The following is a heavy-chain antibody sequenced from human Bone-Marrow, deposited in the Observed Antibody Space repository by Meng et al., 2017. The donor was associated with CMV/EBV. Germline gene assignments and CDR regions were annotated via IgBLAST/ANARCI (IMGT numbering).Heavy chain of an antibody. CDR1: GYTFTSYY. D-gene: IGHD1-26*01. V-gene: IGHV1-46*01. CDR3: ARDRFPGHSGSYPLGY. Sequence: ASVKVSCKASGYTFTSYYMHWVRQAPGQGLEWMGIINPSGGSTSYAQKFQGRVTMTRDTSTSTAYMELRSLRSDDTAVYYCARDRFPGHSGSYPLGYWGQGMLVTVSS. J-gene: IGHJ4*02. CDR2: INPSGGST.